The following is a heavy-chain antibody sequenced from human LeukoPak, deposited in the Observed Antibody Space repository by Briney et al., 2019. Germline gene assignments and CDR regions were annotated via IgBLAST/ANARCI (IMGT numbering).Heavy chain of an antibody. CDR2: IWYDGSNK. D-gene: IGHD1-7*01. Sequence: PGRSLRLSCAASGFTFSSYGMRWVRQAPGKGLEWVAVIWYDGSNKYYADSVKGRFTISRDNSKNTLYLQMNSLRAEDTAVYYCAKDSAGTTSYFDHWGQGTLVTVSS. CDR1: GFTFSSYG. V-gene: IGHV3-33*06. J-gene: IGHJ4*02. CDR3: AKDSAGTTSYFDH.